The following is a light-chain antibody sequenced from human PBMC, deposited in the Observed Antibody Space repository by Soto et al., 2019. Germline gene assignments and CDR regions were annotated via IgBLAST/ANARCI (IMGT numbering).Light chain of an antibody. CDR2: EGS. CDR1: SSDVGSYNP. J-gene: IGLJ1*01. V-gene: IGLV2-23*01. CDR3: CSYAGSSTYV. Sequence: QSALTQPASVSGSPGQSITISCTGTSSDVGSYNPVSWYQQHPGKAPKLMIYEGSKRPSGVSNRFSGSKSGNTGSLTISGLQAEDEADYYCCSYAGSSTYVFGTGTKLTVL.